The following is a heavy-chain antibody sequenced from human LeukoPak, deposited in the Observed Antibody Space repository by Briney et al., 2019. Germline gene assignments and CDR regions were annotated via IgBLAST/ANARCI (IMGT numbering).Heavy chain of an antibody. J-gene: IGHJ4*02. CDR1: GGSFSEYY. CDR2: IYYSGST. Sequence: TLSHTCAVYGGSFSEYYWSWIRQPPGKGLEWIGYIYYSGSTYYNPSLKSRVTISIDTSKNQFSLKLSSVTAADTAVYYCARWVGATAAFDYFDYWGQGTLVTVSS. CDR3: ARWVGATAAFDYFDY. V-gene: IGHV4-30-4*08. D-gene: IGHD1-26*01.